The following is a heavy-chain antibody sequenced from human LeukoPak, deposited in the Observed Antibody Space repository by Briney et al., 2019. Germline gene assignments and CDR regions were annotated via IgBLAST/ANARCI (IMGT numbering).Heavy chain of an antibody. CDR3: AREARETYFDY. D-gene: IGHD1-26*01. Sequence: SQTLSLTCTVSGGSTNSGSYYWSWIRQPAGKGLEWIGRIYTSGSTNYNPSLKSRVTISVDTSKNQFSLKLSSVTAADTAVYYCAREARETYFDYWGQGTQVTVSS. CDR1: GGSTNSGSYY. CDR2: IYTSGST. J-gene: IGHJ4*02. V-gene: IGHV4-61*02.